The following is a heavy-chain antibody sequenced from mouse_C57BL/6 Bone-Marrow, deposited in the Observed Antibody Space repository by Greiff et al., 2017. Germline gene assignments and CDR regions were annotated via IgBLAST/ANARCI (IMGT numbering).Heavy chain of an antibody. CDR1: GFNIKDDY. D-gene: IGHD2-3*01. Sequence: EVKLVESGAELVRPGASVKLSCTASGFNIKDDYMHWVRQRPEQGLAWIGWIDPENGDTEYASKFQGKATIPADTSSNTAYLQLSSLTSEDTAVYYCTTRWSWFAYWGQGTLVTVSA. CDR2: IDPENGDT. J-gene: IGHJ3*01. CDR3: TTRWSWFAY. V-gene: IGHV14-4*01.